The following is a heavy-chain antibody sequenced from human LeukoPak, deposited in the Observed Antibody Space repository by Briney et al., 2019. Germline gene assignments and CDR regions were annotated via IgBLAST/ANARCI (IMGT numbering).Heavy chain of an antibody. D-gene: IGHD3-16*01. Sequence: GGSLRLSCAASGFTFSSYGMHWVRQAPGKGLEWVAFIRYDGSNKYYSDSVKGRFTISIDNSENTLYLQMNSLRAEDTAVYYCARRAGAYTHPYDYWGQGTLVTVSS. J-gene: IGHJ4*02. CDR1: GFTFSSYG. CDR2: IRYDGSNK. V-gene: IGHV3-30*02. CDR3: ARRAGAYTHPYDY.